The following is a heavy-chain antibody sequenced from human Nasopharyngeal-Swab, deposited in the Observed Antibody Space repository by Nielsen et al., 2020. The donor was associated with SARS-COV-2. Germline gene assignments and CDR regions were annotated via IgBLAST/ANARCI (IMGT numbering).Heavy chain of an antibody. D-gene: IGHD1-26*01. Sequence: SETLSLTCTVSGGSISSYYWSWIRQPPGKGLEWIGYIYYSGSTNYNPSLKSRVTISVDTSKNQFSLKLSSVTAADTAVYYCARDRVGATLYNWFDPWGQGTLVTVS. J-gene: IGHJ5*02. CDR2: IYYSGST. CDR3: ARDRVGATLYNWFDP. V-gene: IGHV4-59*01. CDR1: GGSISSYY.